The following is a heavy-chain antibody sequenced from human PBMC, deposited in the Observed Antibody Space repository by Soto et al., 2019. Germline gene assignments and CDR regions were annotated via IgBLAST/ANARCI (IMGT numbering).Heavy chain of an antibody. D-gene: IGHD3-22*01. J-gene: IGHJ4*02. CDR2: IYSDGSP. CDR1: GFTVSSSY. Sequence: PGGSLRLSCAASGFTVSSSYMSWVRQAPGKGLQWVSVIYSDGSPHYAASVKGRFTISRDISKNMLYLQMNSLRAEDTAVYYCARDPPSGFWGFDHWGQGTLVTVSS. V-gene: IGHV3-66*01. CDR3: ARDPPSGFWGFDH.